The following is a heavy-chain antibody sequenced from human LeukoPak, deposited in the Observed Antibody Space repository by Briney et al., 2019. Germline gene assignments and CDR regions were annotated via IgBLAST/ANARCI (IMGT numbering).Heavy chain of an antibody. Sequence: ALVKVSCKASGDTFSSYAISWLRQAPGQGLEWMGGIIPILGTTNYAQKFQGRVTITADESTSTLYMELRSLRSEDTAIYYCARDDYYDSSAYRENPFDVWGQGTMVTVSS. CDR1: GDTFSSYA. V-gene: IGHV1-69*13. CDR3: ARDDYYDSSAYRENPFDV. D-gene: IGHD3-22*01. J-gene: IGHJ3*01. CDR2: IIPILGTT.